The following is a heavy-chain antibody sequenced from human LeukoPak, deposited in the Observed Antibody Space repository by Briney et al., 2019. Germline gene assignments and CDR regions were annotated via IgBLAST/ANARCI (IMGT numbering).Heavy chain of an antibody. D-gene: IGHD3-10*01. CDR2: MNPNSGNT. CDR3: ARTQRRVRGGGNNWFDP. J-gene: IGHJ5*02. V-gene: IGHV1-8*01. Sequence: ASVKVSCKASGYTFTSYDINWVRQATGQGLEWMGWMNPNSGNTGYAQKFQGRVTMTRNTSISTAYMELSSLRSEDTAVYYCARTQRRVRGGGNNWFDPWGQGTLVTVSS. CDR1: GYTFTSYD.